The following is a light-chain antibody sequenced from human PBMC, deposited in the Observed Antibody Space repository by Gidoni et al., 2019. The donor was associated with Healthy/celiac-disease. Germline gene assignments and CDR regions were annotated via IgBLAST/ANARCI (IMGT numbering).Light chain of an antibody. CDR1: SSNIGSNY. CDR2: WNN. V-gene: IGLV1-47*01. CDR3: AAWDDSLCWV. J-gene: IGLJ3*02. Sequence: QSVLTQPPSASGTPGQRVTISRSGSSSNIGSNYVYWYQQPPGTAPKLLIYWNNPRPSGVPDRFSGSKSGTSASLAISGLRSEDEADYYCAAWDDSLCWVFGGGTKLTVL.